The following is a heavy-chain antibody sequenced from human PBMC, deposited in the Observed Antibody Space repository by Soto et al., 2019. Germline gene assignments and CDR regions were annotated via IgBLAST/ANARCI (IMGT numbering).Heavy chain of an antibody. Sequence: SVKVSCKASGGTFSSYSISWVRQAPGQGLEWTGGIIPIFGTANYAQKFQGRVTITADESTSTAYMELSSLRSEDTAVYYCAREGVISDDAFDIWGQGTMVTVS. J-gene: IGHJ3*02. CDR1: GGTFSSYS. V-gene: IGHV1-69*13. CDR3: AREGVISDDAFDI. D-gene: IGHD6-13*01. CDR2: IIPIFGTA.